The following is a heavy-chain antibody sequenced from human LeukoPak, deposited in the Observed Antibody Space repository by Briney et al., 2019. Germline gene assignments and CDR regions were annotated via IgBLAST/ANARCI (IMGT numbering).Heavy chain of an antibody. J-gene: IGHJ4*02. V-gene: IGHV3-74*01. CDR1: GFTFSSYW. CDR3: AKGSDTSSWLLDF. Sequence: PGGSLRLSCAASGFTFSSYWMHWVRQAPGKGLVWVSRINSEGSSTNYADSVKGRFTISRDNSKNTLYLQMNSLRAEDTAIYFCAKGSDTSSWLLDFWGQGTLVTVSS. CDR2: INSEGSST. D-gene: IGHD6-13*01.